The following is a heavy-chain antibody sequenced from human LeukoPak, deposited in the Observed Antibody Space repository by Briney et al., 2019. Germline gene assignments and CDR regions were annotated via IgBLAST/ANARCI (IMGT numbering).Heavy chain of an antibody. D-gene: IGHD2-15*01. Sequence: SGGSLRLSCAASGFTFSSYGMHWVRQAPGKGLEWVSAISGSGGSTYYADSVKARFTISRDNAENTLYLQMDNLRAEDTAVYYCAREGGGYRLFEFWGQGLLVTVSS. CDR2: ISGSGGST. CDR3: AREGGGYRLFEF. V-gene: IGHV3-23*01. J-gene: IGHJ4*02. CDR1: GFTFSSYG.